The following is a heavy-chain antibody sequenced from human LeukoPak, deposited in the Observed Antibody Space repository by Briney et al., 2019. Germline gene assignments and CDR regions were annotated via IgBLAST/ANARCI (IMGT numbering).Heavy chain of an antibody. CDR2: INHSGST. CDR1: GGSFSGYY. V-gene: IGHV4-34*01. J-gene: IGHJ3*02. Sequence: SETLSLTCAVYGGSFSGYYWSWIRQPPGKGLEWIGEINHSGSTNYNPSLKSRVTISVDTSKNQFSLKLSSVTAADTAVYYCARVRPTAMVSLDGFDIWGQGTMVTVSS. CDR3: ARVRPTAMVSLDGFDI. D-gene: IGHD5-18*01.